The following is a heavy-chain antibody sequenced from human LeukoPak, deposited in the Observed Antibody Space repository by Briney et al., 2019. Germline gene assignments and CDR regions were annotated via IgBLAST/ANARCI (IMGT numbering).Heavy chain of an antibody. CDR2: IYYSGST. D-gene: IGHD3-10*01. CDR1: GGSFSGYY. CDR3: ARGEEHGSGTVHFDY. V-gene: IGHV4-59*12. Sequence: KPSETLSLTCAVYGGSFSGYYWSWIRQPPGKGLEWIGYIYYSGSTNYNPSLKSRVTISVDRSNNQFSLRLTSVTAADTAVYYCARGEEHGSGTVHFDYWGQGTLVTVSS. J-gene: IGHJ4*02.